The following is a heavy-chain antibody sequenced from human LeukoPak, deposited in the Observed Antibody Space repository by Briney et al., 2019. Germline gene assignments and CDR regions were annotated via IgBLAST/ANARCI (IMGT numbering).Heavy chain of an antibody. CDR2: IRSKANSYAT. V-gene: IGHV3-73*01. D-gene: IGHD2-15*01. CDR3: TRRYCSGGSCSAAFDI. Sequence: GGSLRLSCAASGFTFSASAMHWVRQASGKGLEWVGRIRSKANSYATAYAASVKGRFTISRDDSKNTAYLQMNSLKTEDTAVYYCTRRYCSGGSCSAAFDIWGQGTMVTVSS. J-gene: IGHJ3*02. CDR1: GFTFSASA.